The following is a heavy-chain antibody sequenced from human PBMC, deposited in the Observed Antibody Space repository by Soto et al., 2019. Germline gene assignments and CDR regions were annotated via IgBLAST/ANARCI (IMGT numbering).Heavy chain of an antibody. CDR3: ARGFRVIGHCSGGICYGAGADY. Sequence: EVQLVESGGGLVQPGGSLRLSCAASGFTFSSYWMHWVRQAPGKGLVWVSRINRDGSSTSYADSVKGRFTISRDNAKNTLYLQMTSLRAEDTAVDYCARGFRVIGHCSGGICYGAGADYWGQGPLVTVSS. J-gene: IGHJ4*02. D-gene: IGHD2-15*01. V-gene: IGHV3-74*01. CDR1: GFTFSSYW. CDR2: INRDGSST.